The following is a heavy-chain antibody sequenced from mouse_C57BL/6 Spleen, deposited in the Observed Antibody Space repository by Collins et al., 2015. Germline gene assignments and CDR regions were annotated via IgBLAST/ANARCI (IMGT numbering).Heavy chain of an antibody. Sequence: QVQLQQPGAELVKPGASVKLSCKASGYTFTSYWMQWVKQRPGQGLEWIGEIDPSDSYTNYNQKFKGKATLTVDTSSSTAYMQLSSLTSEDSAVYYCASLPSETWFAYWGQGTLVTVSA. CDR1: GYTFTSYW. V-gene: IGHV1-50*01. J-gene: IGHJ3*01. CDR2: IDPSDSYT. D-gene: IGHD6-1*01. CDR3: ASLPSETWFAY.